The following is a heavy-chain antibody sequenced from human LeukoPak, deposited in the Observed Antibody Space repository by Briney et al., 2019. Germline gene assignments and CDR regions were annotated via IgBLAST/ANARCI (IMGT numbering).Heavy chain of an antibody. V-gene: IGHV4-4*02. CDR1: GGSISSSNW. CDR3: VANIAAAAPGYMGFDY. D-gene: IGHD6-13*01. CDR2: IYHSGST. J-gene: IGHJ4*02. Sequence: SETLSLTCAVSGGSISSSNWWSWVRQPPGKGLEWIGEIYHSGSTNYNPSLKSRVTISVDKSKNQFSLKLSSVTAADTAVYYCVANIAAAAPGYMGFDYWGQGTLVTVSS.